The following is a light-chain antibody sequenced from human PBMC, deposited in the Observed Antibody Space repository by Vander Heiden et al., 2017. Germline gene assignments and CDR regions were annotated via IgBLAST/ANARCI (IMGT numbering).Light chain of an antibody. CDR2: NAS. CDR3: QQYNSYPIT. Sequence: DIQMTQSPSTLSASVGDRVTITCRASQSISSWLAWYQQKPGKAAKLLIYNASSLESGVPSRFSGSGSGTEFTLTISSLQPDDFATYYCQQYNSYPITFGQGTQLEIK. V-gene: IGKV1-5*01. J-gene: IGKJ5*01. CDR1: QSISSW.